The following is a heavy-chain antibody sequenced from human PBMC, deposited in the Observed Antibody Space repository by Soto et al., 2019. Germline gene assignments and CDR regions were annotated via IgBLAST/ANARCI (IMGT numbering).Heavy chain of an antibody. J-gene: IGHJ4*02. CDR2: VYYTGTT. V-gene: IGHV4-59*01. CDR3: ARDLAAVPRAFDY. D-gene: IGHD6-13*01. CDR1: GGSISSYF. Sequence: QVQLQESGPGLLEPSETLSLTCTVSGGSISSYFYIWVRQPPGKGLEWIGSVYYTGTTDYNPSLKSRVTISVDTSKIQFSLNLRSVTAADTAVYYCARDLAAVPRAFDYWGRGTLVTVFS.